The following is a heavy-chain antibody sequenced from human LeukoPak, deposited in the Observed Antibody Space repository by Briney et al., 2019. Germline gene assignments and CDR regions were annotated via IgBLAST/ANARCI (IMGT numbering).Heavy chain of an antibody. J-gene: IGHJ6*02. CDR3: ARTYYGMDV. V-gene: IGHV4-34*01. Sequence: SETLSLTCAVYGGSFSGYYWSWIRQPPGKGLEWIGEINHSGSTNYNPSLKSRVTISVDTSKNQFSLKLSSVTAADTAVYYCARTYYGMDVWGQGTTVNVSS. CDR1: GGSFSGYY. CDR2: INHSGST.